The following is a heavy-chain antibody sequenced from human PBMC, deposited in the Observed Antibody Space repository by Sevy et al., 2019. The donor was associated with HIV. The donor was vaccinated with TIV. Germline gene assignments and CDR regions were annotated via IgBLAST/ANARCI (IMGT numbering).Heavy chain of an antibody. J-gene: IGHJ5*02. CDR2: IYHSGST. CDR1: GGSISSSNW. Sequence: SETLSLTCAVSGGSISSSNWWSWVRQPPGKGLEWIGEIYHSGSTNYNPSLKSRVTISVDKSKNQFSLKLGSVTAADTAVYYCARDQAVAGMNWFDPWGQGTLVTVSS. D-gene: IGHD6-19*01. V-gene: IGHV4-4*02. CDR3: ARDQAVAGMNWFDP.